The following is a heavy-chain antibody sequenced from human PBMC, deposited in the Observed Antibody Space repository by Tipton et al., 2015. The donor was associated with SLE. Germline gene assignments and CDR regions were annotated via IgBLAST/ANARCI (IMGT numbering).Heavy chain of an antibody. J-gene: IGHJ4*02. CDR1: EFTFTTYA. CDR2: ISNDGKKE. CDR3: AKVEIRFLEWLFPDY. V-gene: IGHV3-30*04. Sequence: SLRLSCAASEFTFTTYAMHWVRQAPGKGLEWVGVISNDGKKEYYADSVKGRFTISRDNSKNTLYLQMNSLRAEDTAVYYCAKVEIRFLEWLFPDYWGQGTLVTVSS. D-gene: IGHD3-3*01.